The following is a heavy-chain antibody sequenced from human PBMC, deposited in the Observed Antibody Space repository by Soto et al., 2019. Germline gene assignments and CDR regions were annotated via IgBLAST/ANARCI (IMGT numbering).Heavy chain of an antibody. CDR1: GGTFSNYP. D-gene: IGHD5-12*01. Sequence: QVQLVQSGAEVKKPGSSVKVSCKASGGTFSNYPISWVRQAPGQGLEWMGGIIPIFGTTNYAQKFQDRVTXTXXXSXCTAYMELSSLRSEDTAVFYCARGNHRWLQLWYFDLWGRGTLVTVSS. CDR3: ARGNHRWLQLWYFDL. CDR2: IIPIFGTT. J-gene: IGHJ2*01. V-gene: IGHV1-69*05.